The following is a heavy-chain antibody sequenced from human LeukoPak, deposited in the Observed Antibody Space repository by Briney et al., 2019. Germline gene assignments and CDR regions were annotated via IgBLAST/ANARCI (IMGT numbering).Heavy chain of an antibody. CDR3: ATIFGDAFDI. CDR2: INHSGST. CDR1: GGSFSGYY. J-gene: IGHJ3*02. D-gene: IGHD3-3*01. V-gene: IGHV4-34*09. Sequence: PSETLSLTCAVYGGSFSGYYWSWIRQPPGKGLEWIGEINHSGSTNYNPFLKSRVTISVDTSKNQSSLKLSSVTAADTAVYYCATIFGDAFDIWGQGTMVTVSS.